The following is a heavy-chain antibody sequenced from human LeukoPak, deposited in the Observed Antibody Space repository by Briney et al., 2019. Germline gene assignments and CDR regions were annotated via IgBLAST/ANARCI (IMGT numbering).Heavy chain of an antibody. Sequence: GESLKISCKASGYHFTSYWIGWVRQMPGKGLEWMGIIYPGDSDTRYSPSFQGQVTISADKSISTAYLQWSSLKASDTAMYYCARGGAGYCSSTSCYGVFDYWGQGTLVTVSS. CDR2: IYPGDSDT. V-gene: IGHV5-51*01. CDR3: ARGGAGYCSSTSCYGVFDY. CDR1: GYHFTSYW. J-gene: IGHJ4*02. D-gene: IGHD2-2*01.